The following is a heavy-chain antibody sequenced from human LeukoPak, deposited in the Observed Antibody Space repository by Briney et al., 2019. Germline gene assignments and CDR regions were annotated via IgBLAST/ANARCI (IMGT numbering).Heavy chain of an antibody. CDR3: AKLEFGSVM. D-gene: IGHD3-10*01. J-gene: IGHJ4*02. CDR1: GFTFRTYG. V-gene: IGHV3-23*01. Sequence: TGGSLRLSCAASGFTFRTYGMTWVRQTPGKGLEWVATISGSGGNTYYADSVKGRFTISRDNSKNTLYLQMNSLRAEDTAVYYCAKLEFGSVMWGQGTPLTVSS. CDR2: ISGSGGNT.